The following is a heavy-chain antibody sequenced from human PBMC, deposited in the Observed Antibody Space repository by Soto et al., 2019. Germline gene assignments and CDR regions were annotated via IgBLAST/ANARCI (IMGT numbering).Heavy chain of an antibody. CDR3: AKDINRELQPANGMDV. V-gene: IGHV3-43D*04. Sequence: PGWSLRLSCAASGFTFDDYAMHWARQAPGKGLEWVSLISWDGGSTYYADSVKGRFTISRDNSKNSLYLQMNSLRAEDTALYYCAKDINRELQPANGMDVWGQGTTVTVSS. J-gene: IGHJ6*02. CDR2: ISWDGGST. D-gene: IGHD1-26*01. CDR1: GFTFDDYA.